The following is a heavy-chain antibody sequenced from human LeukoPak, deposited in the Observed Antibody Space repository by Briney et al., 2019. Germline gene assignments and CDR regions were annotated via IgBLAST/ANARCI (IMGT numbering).Heavy chain of an antibody. CDR3: ASQRWLQSSFDY. CDR2: IRYDGSNK. J-gene: IGHJ4*02. CDR1: GFTFTSYG. Sequence: AGGSLRLSCAASGFTFTSYGMHWVRQAPGKGLEWVAFIRYDGSNKYYADSVKGRFTISRDNSKNTLYLQMSSLRAEDTAMYYCASQRWLQSSFDYWGQGTLVTVSS. V-gene: IGHV3-30*02. D-gene: IGHD5-24*01.